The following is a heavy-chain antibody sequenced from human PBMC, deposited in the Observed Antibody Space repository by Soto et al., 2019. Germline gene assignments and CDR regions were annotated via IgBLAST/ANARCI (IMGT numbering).Heavy chain of an antibody. CDR3: TTTYSSSWLDY. D-gene: IGHD6-13*01. CDR1: GFTFSNYA. Sequence: PGGSLRLSCAASGFTFSNYAMTWVRQAPGKGLEWVSAIGGSAGGTYYADSVKGRFTISRDNSKNTLYLQMNSLKTEDTAVYYCTTTYSSSWLDYWGQGTLVTVSS. V-gene: IGHV3-23*01. CDR2: IGGSAGGT. J-gene: IGHJ4*02.